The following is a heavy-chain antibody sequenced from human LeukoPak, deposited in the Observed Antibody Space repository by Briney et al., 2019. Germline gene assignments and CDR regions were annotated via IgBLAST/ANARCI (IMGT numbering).Heavy chain of an antibody. D-gene: IGHD6-19*01. CDR2: IYPGDSDT. V-gene: IGHV5-51*01. Sequence: GKSLKISCKGSGYSFTSYWIGWVRQMPGKGLEWMGIIYPGDSDTRYSPSFQGQVTISADKSISTAYLQWSSLKASDTAMYYCARSHSSGWYGDWFDPWGQGTLVTVSS. CDR3: ARSHSSGWYGDWFDP. CDR1: GYSFTSYW. J-gene: IGHJ5*02.